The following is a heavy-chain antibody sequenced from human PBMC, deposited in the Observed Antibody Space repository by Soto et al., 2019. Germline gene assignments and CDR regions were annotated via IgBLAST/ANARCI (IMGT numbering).Heavy chain of an antibody. Sequence: FEMLCVRCSVAGGSISSSSYYWGWIRQPPGKGLEWIGNIYYSGSTYYNPSLKSRVTISVDTSKNQFSLKLSSVAAADTAVYYCARHSVLRYFDWLIHFAYWGQGTLVTVSS. J-gene: IGHJ4*02. CDR3: ARHSVLRYFDWLIHFAY. CDR1: GGSISSSSYY. D-gene: IGHD3-9*01. V-gene: IGHV4-39*01. CDR2: IYYSGST.